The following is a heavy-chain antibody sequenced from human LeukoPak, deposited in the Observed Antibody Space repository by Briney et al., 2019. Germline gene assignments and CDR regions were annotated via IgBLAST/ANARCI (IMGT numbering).Heavy chain of an antibody. Sequence: SETLSLTCTVSGGSISSYYWSWIRQPAGKGLEWIGRIYTSGSTNYNPSLKSRVTMSVDKSKNQFSLKLSSVTAADTAVYYCARGTDSSKAGDHWGQGTLVTVSS. CDR1: GGSISSYY. V-gene: IGHV4-4*07. J-gene: IGHJ4*02. D-gene: IGHD5-18*01. CDR2: IYTSGST. CDR3: ARGTDSSKAGDH.